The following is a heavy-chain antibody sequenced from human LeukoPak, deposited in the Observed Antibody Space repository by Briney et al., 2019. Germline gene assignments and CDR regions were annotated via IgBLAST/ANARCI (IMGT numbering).Heavy chain of an antibody. J-gene: IGHJ4*02. CDR3: ARLVWDTTMADGDIDS. CDR2: ISSASTYI. Sequence: KPGGSLRLSCAASGFTFSSYSMNWVRQAPGKGLEWVSSISSASTYIYYADSVKGRFTISRDNAKNSLYLQMNSLRAEDTAMYYCARLVWDTTMADGDIDSWGQGTLLIVSS. CDR1: GFTFSSYS. D-gene: IGHD5-18*01. V-gene: IGHV3-21*01.